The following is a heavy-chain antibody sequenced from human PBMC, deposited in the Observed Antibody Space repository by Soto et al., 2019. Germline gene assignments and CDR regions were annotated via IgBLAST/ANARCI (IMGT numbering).Heavy chain of an antibody. CDR1: GYTFTSYG. CDR2: ISAYNGNT. CDR3: ARLGRIVVVPAAIYVYYYYGMDV. J-gene: IGHJ6*02. D-gene: IGHD2-2*01. Sequence: ASVKVSCKASGYTFTSYGISWVRQAPGQGLEWMGWISAYNGNTNYAQKLQGRVTMTTDTSTSTAYMELRSLRSDDTAVYYCARLGRIVVVPAAIYVYYYYGMDVWGQGXTVTVYS. V-gene: IGHV1-18*01.